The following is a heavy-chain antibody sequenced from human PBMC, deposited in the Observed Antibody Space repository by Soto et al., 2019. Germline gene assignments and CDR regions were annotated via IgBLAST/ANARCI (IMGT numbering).Heavy chain of an antibody. Sequence: ASVKVSCKASGYTFTSYGISWVRQAPGQGLEWMGWISGYNGDTNYAREFQGRVSMTIDTSTTTAYMELRNLTSDYMAVYYCAKNGQPPYYYYGLDVWGQGTKVTVSS. D-gene: IGHD2-8*01. CDR3: AKNGQPPYYYYGLDV. V-gene: IGHV1-18*03. J-gene: IGHJ6*02. CDR2: ISGYNGDT. CDR1: GYTFTSYG.